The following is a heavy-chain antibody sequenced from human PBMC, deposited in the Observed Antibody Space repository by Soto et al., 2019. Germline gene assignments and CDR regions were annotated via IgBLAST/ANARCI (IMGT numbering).Heavy chain of an antibody. J-gene: IGHJ4*02. D-gene: IGHD5-18*01. Sequence: GASVKVSCKASGYTFTSYAMHWVRQAPGQRLEWMGWINAGNGNTKYSQKFQGRVTITRDTSTSTAYMELSSLRSEDTAVYYCARENVDTAMVFDIDYWGQGTLVTVS. CDR3: ARENVDTAMVFDIDY. V-gene: IGHV1-3*01. CDR2: INAGNGNT. CDR1: GYTFTSYA.